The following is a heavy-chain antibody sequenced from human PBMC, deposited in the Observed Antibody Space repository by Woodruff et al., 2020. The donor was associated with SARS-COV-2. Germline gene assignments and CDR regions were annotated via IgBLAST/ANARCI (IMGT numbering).Heavy chain of an antibody. V-gene: IGHV3-30*18. CDR1: SYG. CDR2: ISYDGSNK. J-gene: IGHJ6*03. Sequence: SYGMHWVRQAPGKGLEWVAVISYDGSNKYYADSVKGRFTISRDNSKNTLYLQMNSLRAEDTAVYYCAKDSKLYYYGSGDPYYM. D-gene: IGHD3-10*01. CDR3: AKDSKLYYYGSGDPYYM.